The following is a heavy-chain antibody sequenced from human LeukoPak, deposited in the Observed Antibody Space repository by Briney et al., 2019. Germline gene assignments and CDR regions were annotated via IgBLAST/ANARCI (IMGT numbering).Heavy chain of an antibody. CDR3: AREFSSSAGPGN. J-gene: IGHJ4*02. CDR1: GFTFSSYS. D-gene: IGHD6-6*01. CDR2: ISSSSSYI. Sequence: PGGSLRLSCAASGFTFSSYSMNWVRQAPGKGLEWVSSISSSSSYIYYADSVKGRFTVSRDNAKNSLYLQMNSLRAEDTAVYYCAREFSSSAGPGNWGQGTLVTVSS. V-gene: IGHV3-21*01.